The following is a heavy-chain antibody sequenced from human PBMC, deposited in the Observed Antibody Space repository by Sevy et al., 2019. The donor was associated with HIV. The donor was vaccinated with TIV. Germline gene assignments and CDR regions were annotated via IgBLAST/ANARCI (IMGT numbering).Heavy chain of an antibody. CDR1: GFTFSAYD. CDR3: AKNRPPGGSYFSRHAMDV. V-gene: IGHV3-30*18. J-gene: IGHJ6*02. CDR2: ISSDGSYR. D-gene: IGHD3-16*01. Sequence: GGSLRLSGAASGFTFSAYDMHGVRQAPGKGREGGAIISSDGSYRYYVDSVRGRFSMSKDNSKNTMYLQISALSIEDTAVYYCAKNRPPGGSYFSRHAMDVWGRGTTVTVSS.